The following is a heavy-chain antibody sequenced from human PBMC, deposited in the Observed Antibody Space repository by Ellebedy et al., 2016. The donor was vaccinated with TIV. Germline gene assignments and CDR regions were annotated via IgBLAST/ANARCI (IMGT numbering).Heavy chain of an antibody. CDR3: AKWTVGYCSSASCYTGDY. Sequence: MPGGSLRLSCAVYGGSFNTYYWSWIRQLPGKGLEWIGEFNLGGTTNYNPSLKSRVTISVDTSKNQFSLKLNSVTAADTAVYYCAKWTVGYCSSASCYTGDYWGQGTLVTVSS. D-gene: IGHD2-2*02. J-gene: IGHJ4*02. CDR1: GGSFNTYY. V-gene: IGHV4-34*01. CDR2: FNLGGTT.